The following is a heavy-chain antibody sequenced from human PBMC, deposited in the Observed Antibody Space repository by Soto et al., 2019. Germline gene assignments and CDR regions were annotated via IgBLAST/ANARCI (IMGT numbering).Heavy chain of an antibody. CDR3: ARDPYYYGSGSYYNPTWFDP. CDR2: IIPIFGTA. D-gene: IGHD3-10*01. CDR1: GGTFSSYA. V-gene: IGHV1-69*13. Sequence: SVKVSCKASGGTFSSYAISWVRQAPGQGLEWMGGIIPIFGTANYAQKFQGRVTITADESTSTAYMELSSLRSEDTAVYYCARDPYYYGSGSYYNPTWFDPWGQGTLVTVSS. J-gene: IGHJ5*02.